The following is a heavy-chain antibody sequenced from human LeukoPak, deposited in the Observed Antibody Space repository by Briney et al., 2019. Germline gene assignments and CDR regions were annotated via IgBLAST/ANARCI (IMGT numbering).Heavy chain of an antibody. D-gene: IGHD6-13*01. CDR2: INHSGST. CDR3: ARASTGIAAAGRIHYFDS. CDR1: GGSFSGYY. Sequence: SETLSLTCAVYGGSFSGYYWSWIRQPPGKGLEWIGEINHSGSTNYNPSLKSRVTISVDTSKNQFSLKLSSVTAADTAVYYCARASTGIAAAGRIHYFDSWGQGTLVTVSS. V-gene: IGHV4-34*01. J-gene: IGHJ4*02.